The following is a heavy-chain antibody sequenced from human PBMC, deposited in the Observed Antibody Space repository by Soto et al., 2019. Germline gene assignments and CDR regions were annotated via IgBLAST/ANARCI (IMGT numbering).Heavy chain of an antibody. CDR2: IFFTGNI. V-gene: IGHV4-39*02. D-gene: IGHD6-13*01. Sequence: SETLSLTCTVSGASLSSISYYWGWIRQPPGKGLEWVGSIFFTGNIYYNPSLKSRVTISVDTSRNQFSLMVNSVTAADTAVYYCARAVYSSSWYYFDYWGQGTLVTVSS. CDR1: GASLSSISYY. CDR3: ARAVYSSSWYYFDY. J-gene: IGHJ4*02.